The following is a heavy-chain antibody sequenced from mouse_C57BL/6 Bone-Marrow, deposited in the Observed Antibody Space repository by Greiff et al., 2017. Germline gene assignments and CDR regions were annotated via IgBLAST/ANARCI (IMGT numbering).Heavy chain of an antibody. CDR2: IYPGSGST. CDR1: GYTFTSYW. D-gene: IGHD2-2*01. CDR3: ARDGYDGAWFAY. V-gene: IGHV1-55*01. J-gene: IGHJ3*01. Sequence: QVQLKQPGAELVKPGASVKMSCKASGYTFTSYWITWVKQRPGQGLGWIGDIYPGSGSTNYNEKFKSKATLTVDTSSSTAYMQLSSLTSEDSAVYYCARDGYDGAWFAYWGQGTLVTVSA.